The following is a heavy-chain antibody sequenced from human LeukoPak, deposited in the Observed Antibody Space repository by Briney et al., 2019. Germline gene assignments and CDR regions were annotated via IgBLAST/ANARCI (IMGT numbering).Heavy chain of an antibody. Sequence: GGSLRLSCAASGFTFGLYGMHWVRQAPGKGLEWVAAISYDGSNKYYADSAKGRFTISRDNSKNTLHLQMNSLRAEDTAVYYCARHLNYYLDYWGQGTLVTVSS. CDR1: GFTFGLYG. CDR2: ISYDGSNK. J-gene: IGHJ4*02. V-gene: IGHV3-33*05. CDR3: ARHLNYYLDY. D-gene: IGHD3-10*01.